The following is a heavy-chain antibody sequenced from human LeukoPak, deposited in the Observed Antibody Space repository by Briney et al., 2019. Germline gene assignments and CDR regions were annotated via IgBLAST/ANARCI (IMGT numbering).Heavy chain of an antibody. Sequence: GGSLRLSCAASGFTFSRFEMNWVRQGPGKGLEWVSYISGSGSTKYYAETAKGRFTISRDNAKNSLYLQMNSLRAEDTAVYYCARELGAFDIWGQGTMVTVSS. D-gene: IGHD7-27*01. CDR3: ARELGAFDI. J-gene: IGHJ3*02. V-gene: IGHV3-48*03. CDR1: GFTFSRFE. CDR2: ISGSGSTK.